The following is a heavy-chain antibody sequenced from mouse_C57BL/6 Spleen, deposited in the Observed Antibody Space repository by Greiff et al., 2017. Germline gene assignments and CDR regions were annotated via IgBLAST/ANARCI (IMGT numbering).Heavy chain of an antibody. D-gene: IGHD2-2*01. CDR2: IWSDGST. V-gene: IGHV2-6-1*01. CDR3: ARHGGYDAYAMDY. J-gene: IGHJ4*01. CDR1: GFSLTSYG. Sequence: QVQLKESGPGLVAPSQSLSITCTVSGFSLTSYGVHWVRQPPGKGLEWLVVIWSDGSTTYNSALKSRLSISKDNSKSQVFLKMNSLQTDDTAMYYCARHGGYDAYAMDYWGQGTSVTVSS.